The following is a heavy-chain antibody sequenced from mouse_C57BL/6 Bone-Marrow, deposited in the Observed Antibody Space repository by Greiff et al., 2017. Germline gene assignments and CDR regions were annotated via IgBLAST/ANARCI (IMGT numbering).Heavy chain of an antibody. CDR2: IWRGGST. J-gene: IGHJ4*01. CDR1: GFSLTSYG. CDR3: AKNWGYGSSYGYAMDY. Sequence: VHLVESGPGLVQPSQSLSITCTVSGFSLTSYGVHWVRQSPGKGLEWLGVIWRGGSTDYNAAFMSRLSITKDNSKSQVFFKMNSLQADDTAIYYCAKNWGYGSSYGYAMDYWGQGTSVTVSS. D-gene: IGHD1-1*01. V-gene: IGHV2-5*01.